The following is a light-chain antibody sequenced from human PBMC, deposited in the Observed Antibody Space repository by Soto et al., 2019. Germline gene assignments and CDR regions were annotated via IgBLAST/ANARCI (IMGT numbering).Light chain of an antibody. J-gene: IGKJ1*01. V-gene: IGKV1-5*01. CDR1: QSISSW. Sequence: DIQMTQSPSSVSASVGDRVTITCRASQSISSWLAWYQQKPGKAPKLLIYDASSLESGVPSRFSGSGSGTEFTLTISSLQPDDFATDYCQQYNSYSWTFGQGTKVEIK. CDR3: QQYNSYSWT. CDR2: DAS.